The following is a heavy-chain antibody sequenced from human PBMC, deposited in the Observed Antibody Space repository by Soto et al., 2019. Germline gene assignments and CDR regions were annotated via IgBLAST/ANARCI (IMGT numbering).Heavy chain of an antibody. Sequence: SETLSLTCTVSGGSITSSSYHWGWIRQPPGKGPEWIGSMYYSGSAEYNPSLKSRVTISIDTSKNQFSLKLRSVTAADTAVYFSQYGMDVLFQGTSVS. CDR2: MYYSGSA. V-gene: IGHV4-39*01. J-gene: IGHJ6*02. CDR3: QYGMDV. CDR1: GGSITSSSYH.